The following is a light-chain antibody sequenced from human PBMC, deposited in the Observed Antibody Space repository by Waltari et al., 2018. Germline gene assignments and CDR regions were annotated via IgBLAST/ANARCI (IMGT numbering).Light chain of an antibody. CDR3: QQYYSSPPWT. CDR2: WAS. CDR1: QSIFYTSSNKDY. J-gene: IGKJ1*01. Sequence: DIVMIQSPDSLAVSLGERATINCKSSQSIFYTSSNKDYLAWYQQKSGQPPKLLITWASTRESGVHDRFSGSGSGTDFTLTISSLQAEDVAVYYCQQYYSSPPWTFGQGTKVEIK. V-gene: IGKV4-1*01.